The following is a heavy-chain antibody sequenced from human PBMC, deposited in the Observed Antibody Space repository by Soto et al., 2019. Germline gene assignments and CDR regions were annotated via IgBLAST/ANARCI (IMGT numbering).Heavy chain of an antibody. CDR1: GGTFSSYA. Sequence: SVKVSCKASGGTFSSYAISWVRQAPGQGLEWMGGVIPIFGTANYAQKFQGRVTITADESTSAAYMELSSLRSEDTAVYYCARGIAVAGILAWFDPWGQGTLVTVSS. CDR3: ARGIAVAGILAWFDP. CDR2: VIPIFGTA. J-gene: IGHJ5*02. D-gene: IGHD6-19*01. V-gene: IGHV1-69*13.